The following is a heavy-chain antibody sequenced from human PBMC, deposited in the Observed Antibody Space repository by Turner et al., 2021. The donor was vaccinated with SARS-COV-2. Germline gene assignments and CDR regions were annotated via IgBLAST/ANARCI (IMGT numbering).Heavy chain of an antibody. D-gene: IGHD2-8*02. Sequence: EVPLVESGGGLVQPGGSLRLSCAASGFPFSTYELNWVRQAPGKGLEGVSFISASGSPIYYADSVKGRFTISRDNAKNSLYLQMNSLRADDTALYYCARDYRWQLRGGAFDYWGQGTLVTVS. V-gene: IGHV3-48*03. CDR1: GFPFSTYE. CDR3: ARDYRWQLRGGAFDY. CDR2: ISASGSPI. J-gene: IGHJ4*02.